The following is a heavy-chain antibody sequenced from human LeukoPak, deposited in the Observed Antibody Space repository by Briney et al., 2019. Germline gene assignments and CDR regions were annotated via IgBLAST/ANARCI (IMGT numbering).Heavy chain of an antibody. CDR1: GFTFSNYE. D-gene: IGHD3-16*02. CDR2: ISSSGRGI. CDR3: AKAAGGKTFGEVIVSTHRPNIDY. J-gene: IGHJ4*02. Sequence: GGSLRLSCAASGFTFSNYEMHWVRQAPGKGLEWVSYISSSGRGIHYADSVKGRFTISRDNANNSLYLQMNSLRAEDTAVYYCAKAAGGKTFGEVIVSTHRPNIDYWGQGTLVTVSS. V-gene: IGHV3-48*03.